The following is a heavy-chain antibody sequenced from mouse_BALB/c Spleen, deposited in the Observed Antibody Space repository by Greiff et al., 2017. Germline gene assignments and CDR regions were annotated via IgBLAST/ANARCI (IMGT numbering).Heavy chain of an antibody. D-gene: IGHD1-1*01. V-gene: IGHV2-9*02. CDR1: GFSLTSYG. CDR2: IWAGGST. Sequence: VQLVESGPGLVAPSQSLSITCTASGFSLTSYGVHWVRQPPGKGLEWLGVIWAGGSTNYNSALMSRLSISKDNSKSQVFLKMNRLHTDDTSMYYCARDYYGSSFDYWGQGTTLTVSS. CDR3: ARDYYGSSFDY. J-gene: IGHJ2*01.